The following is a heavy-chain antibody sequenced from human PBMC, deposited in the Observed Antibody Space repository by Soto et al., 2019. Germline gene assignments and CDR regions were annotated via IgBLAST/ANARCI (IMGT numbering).Heavy chain of an antibody. Sequence: SETLSLTCTISGGSISVYYWSWVRQPPGQALEWIGYIYDSGSPYYNPSLRSRVIISADTSKNQISLKLTSATAADTAVYYCARGVGSSPPRYWGRGTLVTVSS. V-gene: IGHV4-59*01. J-gene: IGHJ4*02. CDR1: GGSISVYY. D-gene: IGHD1-26*01. CDR3: ARGVGSSPPRY. CDR2: IYDSGSP.